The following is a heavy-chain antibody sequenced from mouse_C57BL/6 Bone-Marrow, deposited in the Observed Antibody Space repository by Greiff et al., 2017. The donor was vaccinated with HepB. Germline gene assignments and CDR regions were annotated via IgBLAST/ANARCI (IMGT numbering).Heavy chain of an antibody. V-gene: IGHV5-9-1*02. J-gene: IGHJ4*01. CDR1: GFTFSSYA. Sequence: EVKVVESGEGLVKPGGSLKLSCAASGFTFSSYAMSWVRQTPEKRLEWVAYISSGGDYIYYADTVKGRFTISRDNARNTLYLQMSSLKSEDTAMYYCTREKPLYYYGSSYAMDYWGQGTSVTVSS. D-gene: IGHD1-1*01. CDR2: ISSGGDYI. CDR3: TREKPLYYYGSSYAMDY.